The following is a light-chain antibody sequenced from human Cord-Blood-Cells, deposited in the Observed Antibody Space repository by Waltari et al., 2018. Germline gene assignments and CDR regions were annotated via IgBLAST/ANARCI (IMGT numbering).Light chain of an antibody. CDR1: QSVSSSY. Sequence: EIVLTQSPATLSLSPGESASLSCWASQSVSSSYLAWYQQKPGQAPRLLIYGASSRATGIPDRFSGSGSGTDFTRTISRLEPEDCAVYYCQQYGSSPRTFGQGTKVEIK. V-gene: IGKV3-20*01. CDR2: GAS. CDR3: QQYGSSPRT. J-gene: IGKJ1*01.